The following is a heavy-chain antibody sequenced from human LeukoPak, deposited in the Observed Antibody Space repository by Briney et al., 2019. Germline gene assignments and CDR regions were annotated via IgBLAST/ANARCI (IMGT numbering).Heavy chain of an antibody. CDR1: GGSISRYY. Sequence: PSETLSLTCTVSGGSISRYYWSWIRQPPGKGLEWIGYIYYSGSTNYNPSLKSRVTISEDTSKNQFSLKLSSVTAADTAVYYCARGGYSGYDPFDYWGQGTLVTVSS. J-gene: IGHJ4*02. CDR3: ARGGYSGYDPFDY. V-gene: IGHV4-59*08. D-gene: IGHD5-12*01. CDR2: IYYSGST.